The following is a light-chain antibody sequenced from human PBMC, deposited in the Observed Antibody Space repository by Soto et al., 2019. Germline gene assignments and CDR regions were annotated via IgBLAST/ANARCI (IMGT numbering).Light chain of an antibody. CDR2: GAS. J-gene: IGKJ2*01. CDR3: QQFGSSREYT. Sequence: EIVLTQSPGTLSLSPGERATLSCRASQSVSSSQLAWYQQKPGQAPRLLIYGASTTATGIPDRFSGGGSGTDFALTISRLEPEDFAVYCCQQFGSSREYTFGQGTKLEVK. CDR1: QSVSSSQ. V-gene: IGKV3-20*01.